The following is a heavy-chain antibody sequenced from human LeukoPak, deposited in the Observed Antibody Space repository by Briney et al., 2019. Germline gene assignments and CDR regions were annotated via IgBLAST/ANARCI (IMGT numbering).Heavy chain of an antibody. J-gene: IGHJ3*01. V-gene: IGHV5-51*01. CDR1: GYSFASYW. Sequence: GESLKISCQGFGYSFASYWIGWVRQMPGKGLEWMGIIYPDDSETAFSPSFQGQVTISADKSINAAFLQWTSLKASDTAMYYCARSQDSSSDAFDVWGQGTMVTVSS. CDR3: ARSQDSSSDAFDV. D-gene: IGHD6-13*01. CDR2: IYPDDSET.